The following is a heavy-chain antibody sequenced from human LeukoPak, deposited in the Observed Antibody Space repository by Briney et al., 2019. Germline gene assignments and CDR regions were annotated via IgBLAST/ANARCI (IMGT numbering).Heavy chain of an antibody. CDR1: GGSFSGYY. D-gene: IGHD6-6*01. J-gene: IGHJ4*02. V-gene: IGHV4-34*01. CDR3: ARAASIAARFDY. CDR2: INHSGST. Sequence: PSETLTLTCAVNGGSFSGYYWSWIRQPPGKGLKWIGEINHSGSTNYNPSLKSRVTISVDTSKNQFSLKLTSVTAADTAVYYCARAASIAARFDYWGQGTLVTVSS.